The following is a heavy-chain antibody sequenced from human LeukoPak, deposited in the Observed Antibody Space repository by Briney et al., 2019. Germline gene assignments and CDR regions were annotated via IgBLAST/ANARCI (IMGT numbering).Heavy chain of an antibody. CDR2: INPNSGGT. J-gene: IGHJ3*02. Sequence: ASVKVSCKASGYTFTGYYMHWVRQAPGQGLEWMGWINPNSGGTNYAQKFQGRVTMTRDTSISPAYMELSRLRSDDTAVYYCARGLIGYCSGGSCYVLNAFDIWGQGTMVTVSS. CDR1: GYTFTGYY. V-gene: IGHV1-2*02. D-gene: IGHD2-15*01. CDR3: ARGLIGYCSGGSCYVLNAFDI.